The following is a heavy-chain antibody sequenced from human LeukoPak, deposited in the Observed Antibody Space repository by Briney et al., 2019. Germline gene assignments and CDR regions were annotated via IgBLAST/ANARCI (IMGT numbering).Heavy chain of an antibody. V-gene: IGHV4-59*12. Sequence: SETLSLTCTVSGGSISSYYWSWIRQPPGKGLEWIGYIYYSGSTNYNPSLKSRVTISVDTSKNQFSLKLSSVPAADTAVYYCARWIQLWPYYYYGMDVWGQGTTVTVSS. D-gene: IGHD5-18*01. CDR1: GGSISSYY. J-gene: IGHJ6*02. CDR3: ARWIQLWPYYYYGMDV. CDR2: IYYSGST.